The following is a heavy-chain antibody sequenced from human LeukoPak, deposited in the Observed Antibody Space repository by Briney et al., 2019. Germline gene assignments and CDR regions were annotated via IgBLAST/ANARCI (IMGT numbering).Heavy chain of an antibody. CDR3: ARGVIGYYDSSGYYYEYFQH. Sequence: ASVKVSCKASGYTFSNYGISWARQAPGQGLEWMGWINGYNGNVNYVQRLQGRVTMTTDTSTSTAYMELRSLRSDDTAVYYCARGVIGYYDSSGYYYEYFQHWGQGTLVTVSS. D-gene: IGHD3-22*01. CDR1: GYTFSNYG. V-gene: IGHV1-18*01. J-gene: IGHJ1*01. CDR2: INGYNGNV.